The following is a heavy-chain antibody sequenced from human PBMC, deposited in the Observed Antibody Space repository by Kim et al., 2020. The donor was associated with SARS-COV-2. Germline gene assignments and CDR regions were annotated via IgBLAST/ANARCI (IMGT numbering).Heavy chain of an antibody. CDR3: ARDLRYFDWLLDPRIYYYSGMDV. D-gene: IGHD3-9*01. V-gene: IGHV3-33*05. CDR1: GFTFSSYG. CDR2: ISYDGSNK. J-gene: IGHJ6*02. Sequence: GGSLRLSCAASGFTFSSYGMHWVRQAPGKGLEWVAVISYDGSNKYYADSVKGRFTISRDNSKNTLYLQMNSLRAEDTAVYYCARDLRYFDWLLDPRIYYYSGMDVWGQGTTVTVSS.